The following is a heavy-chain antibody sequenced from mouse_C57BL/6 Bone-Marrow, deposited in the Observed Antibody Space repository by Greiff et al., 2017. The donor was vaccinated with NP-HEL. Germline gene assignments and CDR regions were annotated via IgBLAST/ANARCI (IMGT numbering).Heavy chain of an antibody. CDR1: GFTFSSYA. CDR2: ISDGGSYT. J-gene: IGHJ1*03. D-gene: IGHD1-1*01. V-gene: IGHV5-4*01. Sequence: EVKLMESGGGLVKPGGSLKLSCAASGFTFSSYAMSWVRQTPEKRLEWVATISDGGSYTYYPDNVKGRFTISRDNAKNNLYLQMSHLKSEDTAMYYCARESLYYYGSRRGWYFDVWGTGTTVTVSS. CDR3: ARESLYYYGSRRGWYFDV.